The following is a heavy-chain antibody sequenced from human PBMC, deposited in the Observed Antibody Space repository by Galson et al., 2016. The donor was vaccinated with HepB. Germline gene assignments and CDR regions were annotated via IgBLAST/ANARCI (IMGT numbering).Heavy chain of an antibody. CDR1: GGSISNFY. J-gene: IGHJ2*01. D-gene: IGHD3-16*01. Sequence: ETLSLTCNVSGGSISNFYWSWIRQPPGKGLEWIAYIHKNGRTNYNPSLTSRVTISQDTSKNQFSLKLTSVTAADTAIYYCARDGARGPGERYLDLWGRGTLVTVSS. CDR2: IHKNGRT. V-gene: IGHV4-59*01. CDR3: ARDGARGPGERYLDL.